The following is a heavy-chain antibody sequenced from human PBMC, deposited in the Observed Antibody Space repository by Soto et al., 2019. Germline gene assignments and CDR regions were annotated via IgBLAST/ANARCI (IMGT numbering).Heavy chain of an antibody. CDR2: IYHTGKT. CDR1: GDPLSLGGFY. CDR3: ARDGSSTANWIDP. D-gene: IGHD2-2*01. V-gene: IGHV4-31*03. J-gene: IGHJ5*02. Sequence: QVQLQESGPGLVKPSQTLSLTCTVSGDPLSLGGFYWTWIRQHPGKGLEWMGYIYHTGKTYYNPSLESRLTMSVDMSKNQFSLNLSCVTAADTAVYYCARDGSSTANWIDPWGQGILVTVSS.